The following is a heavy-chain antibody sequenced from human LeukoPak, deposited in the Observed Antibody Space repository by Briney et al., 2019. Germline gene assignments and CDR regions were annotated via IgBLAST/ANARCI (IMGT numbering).Heavy chain of an antibody. V-gene: IGHV3-33*06. Sequence: GRSLRLSCAASGFTFSSYGMHWVRQAPGKGLEWVAVIWYDGSNKYYADSVKGRFTISRDNSKNTLYLQMNSLRAEDTAVYYCAKGGLQLLKSRYYFDYWGQGTLVTVSS. J-gene: IGHJ4*02. CDR1: GFTFSSYG. CDR2: IWYDGSNK. CDR3: AKGGLQLLKSRYYFDY. D-gene: IGHD5-24*01.